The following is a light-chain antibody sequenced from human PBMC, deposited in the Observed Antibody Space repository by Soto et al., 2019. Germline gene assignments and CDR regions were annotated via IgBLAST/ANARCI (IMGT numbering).Light chain of an antibody. CDR2: KAS. CDR1: QNINTW. Sequence: DIQMTQSPSTLSASVGDRVTITCRASQNINTWLAWYQQKPGKAPYLLIYKASDLQSGVPSRFSGSVSGTEFTLTLSSLQPDDIATYYCQQYETYPLTYGGGTKVEI. V-gene: IGKV1-5*03. CDR3: QQYETYPLT. J-gene: IGKJ4*01.